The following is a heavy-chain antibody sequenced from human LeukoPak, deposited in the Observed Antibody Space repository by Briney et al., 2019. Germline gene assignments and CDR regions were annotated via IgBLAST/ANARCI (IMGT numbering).Heavy chain of an antibody. J-gene: IGHJ5*02. CDR1: GFTFSDYY. V-gene: IGHV3-11*01. D-gene: IGHD2-2*01. CDR2: ISSSGSTI. Sequence: GGSLRLSCAASGFTFSDYYMSWIRQAPGKGLEWVSYISSSGSTIYYADSVKGRFTISRDNAKNSLYLQMNSLRAEDTAVYYCAREEIVVVPAAMNWFDPWGQGTLVTASS. CDR3: AREEIVVVPAAMNWFDP.